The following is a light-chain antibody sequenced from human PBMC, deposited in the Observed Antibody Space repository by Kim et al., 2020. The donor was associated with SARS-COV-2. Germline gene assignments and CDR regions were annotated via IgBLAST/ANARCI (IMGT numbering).Light chain of an antibody. CDR1: QSVRIN. V-gene: IGKV1-39*01. J-gene: IGKJ2*03. CDR2: GAS. Sequence: DIEMTQSPSALSASVGKRVTITCRATQSVRINLNWYQQRPGKAPRLLIYGASTLQSGVPSRFSGSGSGTGFSLTISSLQPEDFAIYYCQQTCSTQYSFGQGTKLEI. CDR3: QQTCSTQYS.